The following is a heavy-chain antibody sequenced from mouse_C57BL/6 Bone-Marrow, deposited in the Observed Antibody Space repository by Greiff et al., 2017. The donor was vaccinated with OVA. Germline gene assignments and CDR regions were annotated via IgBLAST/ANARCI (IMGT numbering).Heavy chain of an antibody. V-gene: IGHV1-53*01. J-gene: IGHJ4*01. CDR3: ARLAKDYYAMDY. Sequence: QVQLQQPGTELVKPGASVKLSCKASGYTFTSYWMHWVKQRPGQGLEWIGNINPSNGGTNYNEKFKSKATLTVDKSSSTAYMQLSSLTSEDSAVYECARLAKDYYAMDYWGQGTSVTVSS. CDR2: INPSNGGT. CDR1: GYTFTSYW.